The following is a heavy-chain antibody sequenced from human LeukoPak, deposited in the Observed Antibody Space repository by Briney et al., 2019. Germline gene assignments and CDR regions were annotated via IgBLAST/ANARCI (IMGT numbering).Heavy chain of an antibody. V-gene: IGHV4-34*01. CDR2: INHSGST. Sequence: SETLSLTCAVYGGSFSGYYWSWIRPPPGKGLEWIGEINHSGSTNYKPSLKSRVTISVDTSKNQFYLKLSSVTAADTAVYYCARCYAFDIWGQGTMVTVSS. J-gene: IGHJ3*02. CDR1: GGSFSGYY. CDR3: ARCYAFDI.